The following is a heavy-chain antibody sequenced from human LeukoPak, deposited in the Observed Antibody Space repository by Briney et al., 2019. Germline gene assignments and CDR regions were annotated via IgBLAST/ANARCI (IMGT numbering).Heavy chain of an antibody. CDR2: IIPIFGTA. V-gene: IGHV1-69*05. CDR3: ARDELVGSWPPRFDY. Sequence: GASVKVSCKASGGTFSSYAISWVRQAPGQGLEWMGGIIPIFGTANYAQKFQGRVTITTDESTSTAYMELSSLRSEDTAVYYCARDELVGSWPPRFDYWGQGTLVTASS. D-gene: IGHD6-13*01. CDR1: GGTFSSYA. J-gene: IGHJ4*02.